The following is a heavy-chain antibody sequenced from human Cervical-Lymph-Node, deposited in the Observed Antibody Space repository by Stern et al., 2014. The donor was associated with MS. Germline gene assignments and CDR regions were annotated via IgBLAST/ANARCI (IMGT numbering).Heavy chain of an antibody. CDR2: INPKNGDT. Sequence: VQLVESGAEVKKPGASVKVSCEASGFRFSDYYIHWVRQAPGQGLDVMGCINPKNGDTQSAQRFQGRVSMTRDTSISTAYMELSSLKSDDTAMYYCGRGIKTFDPWGQGTLVTVSS. CDR1: GFRFSDYY. CDR3: GRGIKTFDP. D-gene: IGHD5-24*01. V-gene: IGHV1-2*02. J-gene: IGHJ5*02.